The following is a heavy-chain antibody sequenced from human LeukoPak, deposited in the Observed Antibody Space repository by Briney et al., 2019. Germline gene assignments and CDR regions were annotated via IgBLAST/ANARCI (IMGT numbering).Heavy chain of an antibody. CDR1: GFTFSNSW. D-gene: IGHD3-16*01. J-gene: IGHJ4*02. CDR2: IKEDGSKT. CDR3: VRDYVWVTSNSDY. Sequence: GGSLRLSCAASGFTFSNSWMSCVRQAPGKGLEWLTNIKEDGSKTYYVDSVKGRFTISRDNAKNSLYLQMNSLRAEDTAVYYCVRDYVWVTSNSDYWGQGTLVTVSS. V-gene: IGHV3-7*01.